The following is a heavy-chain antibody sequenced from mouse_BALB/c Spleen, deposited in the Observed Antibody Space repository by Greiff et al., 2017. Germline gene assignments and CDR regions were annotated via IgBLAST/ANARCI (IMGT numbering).Heavy chain of an antibody. CDR3: ARHEDGWGRFAY. D-gene: IGHD1-2*01. Sequence: EVMLVESGGDLVKPGGSLKLSCAASGFTFSSYGMSWVRQTPDKRLEWVATISSGGSYTYYPDSVKGRFTISRDNAKNTLYLQMSSLKSEDTAMYYCARHEDGWGRFAYWGQGTLVTVSA. CDR2: ISSGGSYT. V-gene: IGHV5-6*01. J-gene: IGHJ3*01. CDR1: GFTFSSYG.